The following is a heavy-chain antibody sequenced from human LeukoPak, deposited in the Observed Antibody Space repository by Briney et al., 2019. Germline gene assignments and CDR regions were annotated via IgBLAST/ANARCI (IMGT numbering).Heavy chain of an antibody. J-gene: IGHJ3*02. CDR1: GGSISSYY. CDR3: ARPRPPAYSSSRDHAFDI. Sequence: SETLSLTCTVSGGSISSYYWSWIRQPPGKGLEWIGYIYYSGSTNYNPSLKSRVTISVDTSKNQFSLKLSSVTAADTAVYYCARPRPPAYSSSRDHAFDIWGQGTMVTVSS. D-gene: IGHD6-13*01. V-gene: IGHV4-59*08. CDR2: IYYSGST.